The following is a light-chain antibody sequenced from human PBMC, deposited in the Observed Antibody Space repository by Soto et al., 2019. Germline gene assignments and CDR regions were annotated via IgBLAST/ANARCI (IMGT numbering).Light chain of an antibody. CDR2: DVS. CDR1: TSDVGRYNY. V-gene: IGLV2-14*01. Sequence: QSVLTQPASVSGSPGQSITISCTGTTSDVGRYNYVSWHQQHPGKAPKLLIFDVSNRPSGVSDRFSGSKSGNTASLTISGLQAEDEAEYYCNSYTTGTTWVFGGGTKVTVL. J-gene: IGLJ3*02. CDR3: NSYTTGTTWV.